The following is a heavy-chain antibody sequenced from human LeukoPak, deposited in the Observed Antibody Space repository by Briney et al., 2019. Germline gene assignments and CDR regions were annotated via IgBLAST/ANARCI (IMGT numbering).Heavy chain of an antibody. CDR3: ARTFYGLGSYNLPDFDY. Sequence: SGPALVKPTQTLTLTRTFSRFSLSTTAMCVSWIRQPPGKALEQLVLLERDDDQYCSTSLKTRLTISKDTSKNRVVLTMNNMDPVDTATYYCARTFYGLGSYNLPDFDYWGQGILVTVSS. CDR2: LERDDDQ. CDR1: RFSLSTTAMC. V-gene: IGHV2-70*01. D-gene: IGHD3-10*01. J-gene: IGHJ4*02.